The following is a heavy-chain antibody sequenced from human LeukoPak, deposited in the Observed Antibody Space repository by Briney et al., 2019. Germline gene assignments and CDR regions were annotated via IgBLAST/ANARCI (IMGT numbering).Heavy chain of an antibody. J-gene: IGHJ4*02. CDR2: ISGSGGST. V-gene: IGHV3-23*01. Sequence: GGSLRLSCAASGFTFSSYAMSWVRQAPGKGLEWVSAISGSGGSTYYADSVKGRFTISRDNSKNTLYLQMNSLRAEDTAVYYCANGGANLTFYYWGQGTLVTVFS. CDR1: GFTFSSYA. D-gene: IGHD1-26*01. CDR3: ANGGANLTFYY.